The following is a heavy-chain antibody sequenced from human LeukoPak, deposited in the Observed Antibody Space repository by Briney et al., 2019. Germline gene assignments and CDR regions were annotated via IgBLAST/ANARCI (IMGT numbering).Heavy chain of an antibody. Sequence: GGSLRLSCAASGFTVSSSYISWVRQAPGKGLEWVSVMYSGGNTYYADSVKGRFTIPRDKSKNTLYLQMNSLRAEDTAVYHCARVQAVFQNFDYWGQGTLVTVSS. CDR2: MYSGGNT. J-gene: IGHJ4*02. V-gene: IGHV3-66*01. CDR3: ARVQAVFQNFDY. CDR1: GFTVSSSY.